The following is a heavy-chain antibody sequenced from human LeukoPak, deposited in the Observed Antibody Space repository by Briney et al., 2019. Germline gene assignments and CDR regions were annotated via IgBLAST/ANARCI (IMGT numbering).Heavy chain of an antibody. CDR1: GYTFTSYG. CDR3: ARGAHYYDSSGTNWFDP. J-gene: IGHJ5*02. V-gene: IGHV1-18*01. CDR2: ISAYNGNT. Sequence: GASVKVSCKASGYTFTSYGVSWVRQAPGQGLEWMGWISAYNGNTNYAQKLQGRVTMTTDTSTSTAYMELRSLRSDDTAVYYCARGAHYYDSSGTNWFDPWGQGTLVTVSS. D-gene: IGHD3-22*01.